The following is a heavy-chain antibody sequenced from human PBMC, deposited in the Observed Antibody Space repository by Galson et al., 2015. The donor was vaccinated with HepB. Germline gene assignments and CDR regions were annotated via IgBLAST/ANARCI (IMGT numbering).Heavy chain of an antibody. CDR1: GFTFSSYS. CDR3: ARVSGSRGIFWYFDL. J-gene: IGHJ2*01. CDR2: ISSSSSYI. D-gene: IGHD3-10*01. V-gene: IGHV3-21*01. Sequence: SLRLSCAASGFTFSSYSMNWVRQAPGKGLEWVSSISSSSSYIYYADSVKGRFTISSDNAKNSLYLQMNSLRAEDTAVYYCARVSGSRGIFWYFDLWGRGTLFTVSP.